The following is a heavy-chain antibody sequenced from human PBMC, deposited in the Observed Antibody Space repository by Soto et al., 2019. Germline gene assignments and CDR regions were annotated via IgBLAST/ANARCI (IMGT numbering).Heavy chain of an antibody. Sequence: GGSLRLCCAASGFTFSSYAMSWVRQAPGKGLEWVSAISGSGGSTYYADSVKGRFTISRDNSKNTLYLQMNSLRAEDTAVYYCAKDLGSYSSGWFFDYWGQGTLVTVSS. J-gene: IGHJ4*02. CDR1: GFTFSSYA. CDR2: ISGSGGST. V-gene: IGHV3-23*01. CDR3: AKDLGSYSSGWFFDY. D-gene: IGHD6-19*01.